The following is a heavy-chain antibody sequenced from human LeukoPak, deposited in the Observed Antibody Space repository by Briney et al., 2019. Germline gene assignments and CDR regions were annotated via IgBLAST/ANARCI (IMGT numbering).Heavy chain of an antibody. J-gene: IGHJ4*02. V-gene: IGHV1-69*13. CDR3: ARERYCSGGSCYPIWLN. CDR1: GGTFSSYA. D-gene: IGHD2-15*01. CDR2: IIPIFGTA. Sequence: SVKVSCKASGGTFSSYAISWVRQAPGQGLEWMGGIIPIFGTANYAQKFQGRVTITADESTSTAYMALSSLRSEDTAVYYCARERYCSGGSCYPIWLNWGQGTLVTVSS.